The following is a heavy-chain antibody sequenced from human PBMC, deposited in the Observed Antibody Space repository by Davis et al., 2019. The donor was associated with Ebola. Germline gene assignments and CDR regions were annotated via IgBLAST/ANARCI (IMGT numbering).Heavy chain of an antibody. CDR2: ISAYNGNT. CDR1: GYTFTSYG. D-gene: IGHD3-16*02. Sequence: ASVKVSCKASGYTFTSYGISWVRQAPGQGLEWMGWISAYNGNTNYAQKLQGRVTMTTDTSTSTAYMELRSLRSDDTAVYYCARDSIMITFGGVIAFYGMDVWGQGTTVTVSS. V-gene: IGHV1-18*01. CDR3: ARDSIMITFGGVIAFYGMDV. J-gene: IGHJ6*02.